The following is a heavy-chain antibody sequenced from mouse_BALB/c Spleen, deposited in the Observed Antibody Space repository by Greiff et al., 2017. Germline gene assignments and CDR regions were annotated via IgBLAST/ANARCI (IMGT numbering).Heavy chain of an antibody. CDR3: ARWGYDERGYAMDY. V-gene: IGHV3-2*02. Sequence: VQLQQSGPGLVKPSQSLSLTCTVTGYSITSDYAWNWIRQFPGNKLEWMGYISYSGSTSYNPSLKSRISITRDTSKNQFFLQLNSVTTEDTATYYCARWGYDERGYAMDYWGQGTSVTVSS. CDR2: ISYSGST. CDR1: GYSITSDYA. D-gene: IGHD2-14*01. J-gene: IGHJ4*01.